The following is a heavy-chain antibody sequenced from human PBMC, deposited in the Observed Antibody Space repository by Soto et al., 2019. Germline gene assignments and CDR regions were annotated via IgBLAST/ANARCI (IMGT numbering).Heavy chain of an antibody. Sequence: PGGSLRLSCAASGFTFSNAWMNWVRQGPGKGLEWVGRIKSKAYGGTTEYAASVKGRFTISRDDSKSIAYLQMNSLKTEDTAVYYCTRDPGGNRPFDYWGQGTLVTVSS. J-gene: IGHJ4*02. D-gene: IGHD1-26*01. V-gene: IGHV3-15*01. CDR2: IKSKAYGGTT. CDR1: GFTFSNAW. CDR3: TRDPGGNRPFDY.